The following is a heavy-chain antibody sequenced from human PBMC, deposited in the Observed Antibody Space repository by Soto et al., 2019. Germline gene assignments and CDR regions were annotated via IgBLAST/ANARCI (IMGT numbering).Heavy chain of an antibody. V-gene: IGHV3-30*03. CDR1: GFTFSSYG. CDR2: ISYDGSNK. Sequence: PGGSLRLSCAASGFTFSSYGMHWVRQAPGKGLEWVAVISYDGSNKYYADSVKGRFTISRDNSRNTLYLQMNSLRAEDTAVYYCARQQDAVRGPYFDYWGQGTLVTVSS. CDR3: ARQQDAVRGPYFDY. J-gene: IGHJ4*02.